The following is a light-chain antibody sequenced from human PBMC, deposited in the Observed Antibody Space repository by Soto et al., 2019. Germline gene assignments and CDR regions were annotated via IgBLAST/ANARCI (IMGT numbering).Light chain of an antibody. CDR2: GAS. V-gene: IGKV3-15*01. CDR3: QQYCKWPLT. J-gene: IGKJ4*01. CDR1: QSVSSRY. Sequence: EVVLTQSPVTLSLSPGQRATLSCRASQSVSSRYLAWYQQKPGQAPRLLIYGASTGATGIPARFSGSGSGIEFILTISSLQSEDFAVYYSQQYCKWPLTFGGGTKVDIK.